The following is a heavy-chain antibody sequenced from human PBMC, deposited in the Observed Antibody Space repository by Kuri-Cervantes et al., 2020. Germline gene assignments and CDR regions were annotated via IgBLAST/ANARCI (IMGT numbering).Heavy chain of an antibody. J-gene: IGHJ6*03. CDR2: MFHTGMT. Sequence: SETLSLTCAVSGASISSNTNYWGWIRQPPGKGLEWIASMFHTGMTYYNSSLKSRVTLNIDKSKNEFSLRLASVTAADTAVYYCARSGGSPKNYYYYMDVWGKGTTVTVSS. CDR1: GASISSNTNY. CDR3: ARSGGSPKNYYYYMDV. D-gene: IGHD2-15*01. V-gene: IGHV4-39*07.